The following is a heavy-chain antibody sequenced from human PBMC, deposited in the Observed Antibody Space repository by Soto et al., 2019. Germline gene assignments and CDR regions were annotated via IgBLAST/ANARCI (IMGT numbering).Heavy chain of an antibody. V-gene: IGHV1-18*01. CDR3: ARKSSSSSWFDP. D-gene: IGHD6-6*01. CDR2: ISGYNGNT. Sequence: GDSVKVSCKTFGYTFFSYGISWVRQAPGQGLEWMGWISGYNGNTNYAQKFQARVTMTADTSTRTAYMELRSLRSDDTAFYYCARKSSSSSWFDPWGQGTLVTVSS. CDR1: GYTFFSYG. J-gene: IGHJ5*02.